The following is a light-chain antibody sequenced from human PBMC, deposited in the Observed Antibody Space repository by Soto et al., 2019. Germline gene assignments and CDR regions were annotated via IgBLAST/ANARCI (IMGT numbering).Light chain of an antibody. CDR2: KAS. Sequence: DIQMTQSPSTLSASVGDRVTITCRASQSISSWLAWYQQKPGKAPKLLIYKASSLESGVPSRFSGSGSGTEFTLTINSLQPDDFATYYCQQYGGTFGQGTKVEIK. CDR1: QSISSW. CDR3: QQYGGT. V-gene: IGKV1-5*03. J-gene: IGKJ1*01.